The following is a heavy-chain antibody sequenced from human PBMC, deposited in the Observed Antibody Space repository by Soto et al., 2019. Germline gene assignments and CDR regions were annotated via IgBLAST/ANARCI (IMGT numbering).Heavy chain of an antibody. D-gene: IGHD3-22*01. CDR1: GYIFTNYW. J-gene: IGHJ4*02. CDR2: IYPGDSDT. V-gene: IGHV5-51*01. Sequence: GESLKISCKGSGYIFTNYWIGWVRQMPGKGLEWMGIIYPGDSDTKYSPSFQGQVTISADKSITTAYLQWGSLKASDTAMYYCASLSYYDSSGAFDHWGQGTLVTVSS. CDR3: ASLSYYDSSGAFDH.